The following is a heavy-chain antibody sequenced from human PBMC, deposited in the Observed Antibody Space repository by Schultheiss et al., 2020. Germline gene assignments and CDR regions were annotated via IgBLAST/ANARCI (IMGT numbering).Heavy chain of an antibody. V-gene: IGHV1-18*01. CDR3: AGGYCSGGSCYFYYGMDV. CDR2: ISAYNGNT. CDR1: GYTFTSYG. Sequence: ASVKVSCKASGYTFTSYGISWVRQAPGQGLEWMGWISAYNGNTNYAQKLQGRVTMTTDTSTSTAYMELRSLRSDDTAVYYCAGGYCSGGSCYFYYGMDVWGQGTTVTVS. D-gene: IGHD2-15*01. J-gene: IGHJ6*02.